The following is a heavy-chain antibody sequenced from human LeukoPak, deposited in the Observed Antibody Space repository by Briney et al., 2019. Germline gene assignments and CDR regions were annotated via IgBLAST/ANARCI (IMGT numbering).Heavy chain of an antibody. Sequence: GGSLRLSCAASGFTFSSYAMSWVRQAPGKGLEWVSAISGSGGSTYYADSVKGRFTISRDNSKNTLYLQMNSLRAEDTAVYYCAKEVYYYGSGSYYNAIDYWDQGTLVTVSS. CDR1: GFTFSSYA. CDR3: AKEVYYYGSGSYYNAIDY. D-gene: IGHD3-10*01. J-gene: IGHJ4*02. V-gene: IGHV3-23*01. CDR2: ISGSGGST.